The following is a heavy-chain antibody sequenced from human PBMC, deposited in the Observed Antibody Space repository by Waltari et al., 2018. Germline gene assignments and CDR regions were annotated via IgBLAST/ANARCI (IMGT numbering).Heavy chain of an antibody. J-gene: IGHJ5*02. D-gene: IGHD2-2*01. CDR2: FDPEDGET. CDR3: ATVLGPYCSSTSCPNWFDP. V-gene: IGHV1-24*01. CDR1: GYTLTELS. Sequence: QVQLVQSGAEVKKPGASVKVSCKVSGYTLTELSMHWVRQAPGKGLEWMGGFDPEDGETIYAQKFQGRVTMTEDTSTDTAYMELSSLRSEDTAVYYCATVLGPYCSSTSCPNWFDPWGQGMLVTVSS.